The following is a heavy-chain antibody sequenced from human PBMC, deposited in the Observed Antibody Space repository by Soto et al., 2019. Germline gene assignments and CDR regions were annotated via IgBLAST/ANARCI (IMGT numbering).Heavy chain of an antibody. V-gene: IGHV4-59*01. J-gene: IGHJ4*02. Sequence: SETLSLTCSVSGGSISGSYWSWIRQSPGKGLEWLGYVYYTGSTNYSPSPRSRVSISVDTSKNEFSLRLSSVTAADTAVYFCARSVAVPGAHIDYWGQGTQVTVSS. CDR1: GGSISGSY. CDR3: ARSVAVPGAHIDY. CDR2: VYYTGST. D-gene: IGHD6-19*01.